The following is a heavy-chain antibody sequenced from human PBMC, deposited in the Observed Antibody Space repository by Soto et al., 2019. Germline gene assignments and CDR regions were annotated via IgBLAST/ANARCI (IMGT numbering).Heavy chain of an antibody. D-gene: IGHD5-12*01. CDR1: GGSFSGYY. CDR3: ARVKRGYDYQGNKYYFDY. CDR2: INHSGST. V-gene: IGHV4-34*01. J-gene: IGHJ4*02. Sequence: SETLSLTCAVYGGSFSGYYWSWIRQPPGKGLEWIGEINHSGSTNYNPSLKSRVTISVDTSKNQFSLKLSSVTAADTAVYYCARVKRGYDYQGNKYYFDYWGQGTLVTVSS.